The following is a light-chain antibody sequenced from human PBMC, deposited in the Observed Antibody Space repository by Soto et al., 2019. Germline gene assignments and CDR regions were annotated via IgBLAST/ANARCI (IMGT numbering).Light chain of an antibody. J-gene: IGKJ1*01. V-gene: IGKV3-15*01. CDR2: GAS. Sequence: EIVMTQSPATLSVSPEERATLSCRASQSVSSNLAWYQQKPGQAPRLLIYGASTRATGIPARFSGSGSGTEFTLTISSLQFEDFAVYYCQQYNNWPPWTFGQGTKV. CDR1: QSVSSN. CDR3: QQYNNWPPWT.